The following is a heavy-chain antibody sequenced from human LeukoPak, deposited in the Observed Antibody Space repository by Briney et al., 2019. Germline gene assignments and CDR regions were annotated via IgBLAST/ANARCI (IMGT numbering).Heavy chain of an antibody. V-gene: IGHV3-30*02. CDR1: GFTFSSYG. Sequence: GGSLRLSCAASGFTFSSYGMHWVRQAPGKGLEWVAFIHFDGSPKYSGDSVKGRFTASRDNSKNTLYLQMNSLRPEDTAVYYCAKDQCTRASCDGYPGHWGQGTLVTVSS. J-gene: IGHJ4*02. CDR2: IHFDGSPK. CDR3: AKDQCTRASCDGYPGH. D-gene: IGHD2-2*03.